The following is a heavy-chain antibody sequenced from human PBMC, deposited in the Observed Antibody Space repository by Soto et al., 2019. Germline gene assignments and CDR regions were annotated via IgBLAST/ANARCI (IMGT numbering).Heavy chain of an antibody. J-gene: IGHJ5*02. CDR1: GGSISSSSYY. D-gene: IGHD6-19*01. CDR3: ARQGSSGWYIGDWFDP. CDR2: IYYSGST. V-gene: IGHV4-39*01. Sequence: SETLSLTCTVSGGSISSSSYYWGWIRQPRGKGLEWIGSIYYSGSTYYNPSLKSRVTISVDTSKNQFSLKLSSVTAADTAVYYCARQGSSGWYIGDWFDPWGQGTLVTVSS.